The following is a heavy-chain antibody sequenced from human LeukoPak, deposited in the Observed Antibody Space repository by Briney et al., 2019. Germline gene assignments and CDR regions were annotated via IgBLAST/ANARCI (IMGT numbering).Heavy chain of an antibody. CDR1: GFTFDDHT. Sequence: GGSLRLSCGASGFTFDDHTMHWVRQAPEKDLEWVSLISWDGGSTYYADSVKGRFTISRDNSKNSLYLQMNSLRTEDTALYYCAKDGQLGSYYYMDVWGKGTTVTISS. J-gene: IGHJ6*03. D-gene: IGHD6-6*01. V-gene: IGHV3-43*01. CDR3: AKDGQLGSYYYMDV. CDR2: ISWDGGST.